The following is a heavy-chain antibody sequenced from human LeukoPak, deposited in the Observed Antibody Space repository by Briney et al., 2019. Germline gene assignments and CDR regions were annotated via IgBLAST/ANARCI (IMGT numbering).Heavy chain of an antibody. CDR2: ISGSGGTT. CDR1: GFTFNTHA. D-gene: IGHD3-22*01. V-gene: IGHV3-23*01. Sequence: PGGSLRLSCAASGFTFNTHAMSWVRQAPGKGLEWVSAISGSGGTTYYADSVKGLFTISRDNAKNTLYLQMNSLRVDDTAVYFCAKDWKSYYDRRSFDYWGQGTLVSVSS. J-gene: IGHJ4*02. CDR3: AKDWKSYYDRRSFDY.